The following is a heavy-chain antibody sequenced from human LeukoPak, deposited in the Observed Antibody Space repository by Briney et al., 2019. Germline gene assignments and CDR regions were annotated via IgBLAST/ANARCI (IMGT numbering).Heavy chain of an antibody. CDR2: INTNTGNP. CDR1: GYTFTSYA. Sequence: ASVKVSCKASGYTFTSYAMNWVRQAPGQGLEWMGWINTNTGNPTYGQGFTGRFVFSLDTSVSTAYLQISSLKVEDTAVYYCARVRFLEWLFQGGHPNYYGMDVWGQGTTVTVSS. D-gene: IGHD3-3*01. CDR3: ARVRFLEWLFQGGHPNYYGMDV. V-gene: IGHV7-4-1*02. J-gene: IGHJ6*02.